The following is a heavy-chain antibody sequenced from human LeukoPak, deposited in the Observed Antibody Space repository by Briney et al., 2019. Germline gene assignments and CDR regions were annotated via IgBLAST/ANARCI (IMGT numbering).Heavy chain of an antibody. CDR2: MNLSGST. D-gene: IGHD6-13*01. CDR1: GGSFSGYS. V-gene: IGHV4-34*01. J-gene: IGHJ4*02. Sequence: SETLSLTCAVYGGSFSGYSWTWIRQPPGKGLEWIGEMNLSGSTKYNPSLKGRVSISADTSKNQFSLKLNSVTAADTAVYYCARVGSSWPHYYFDSWGRGTLVTVSS. CDR3: ARVGSSWPHYYFDS.